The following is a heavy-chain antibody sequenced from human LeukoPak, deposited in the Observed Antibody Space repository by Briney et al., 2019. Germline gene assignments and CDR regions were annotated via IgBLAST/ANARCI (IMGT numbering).Heavy chain of an antibody. J-gene: IGHJ4*02. CDR3: ANNYYDSSGYSLGSFVDY. Sequence: PGRSLRLSCAASGFTFSSYGMHWVRQAPGKGLEWVAVISYDGSNKYYADSVKGRFTISRDNSKNTLYLQMNSLRAEDTAVYYCANNYYDSSGYSLGSFVDYWGQGTLVTVSS. D-gene: IGHD3-22*01. CDR1: GFTFSSYG. CDR2: ISYDGSNK. V-gene: IGHV3-30*18.